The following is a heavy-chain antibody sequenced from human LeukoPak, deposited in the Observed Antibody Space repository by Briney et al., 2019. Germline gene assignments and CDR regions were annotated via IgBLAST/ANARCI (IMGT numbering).Heavy chain of an antibody. J-gene: IGHJ6*03. V-gene: IGHV4-30-4*08. CDR1: GGSISSGDYY. CDR2: IHYSGST. D-gene: IGHD2-2*01. Sequence: PSETLSLTCTVSGGSISSGDYYWRWVRQPPGKGLEWIGYIHYSGSTYYNPSLKSRVTISVDTSKNQFSLKLSSVTAADTAVYYCARGTQKYCSSTSCRGAYYYYYMDVWGKGTTVTVSS. CDR3: ARGTQKYCSSTSCRGAYYYYYMDV.